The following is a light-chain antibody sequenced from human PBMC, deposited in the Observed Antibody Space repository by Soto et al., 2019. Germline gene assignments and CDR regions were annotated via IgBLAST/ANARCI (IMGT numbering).Light chain of an antibody. J-gene: IGKJ1*01. Sequence: DIQMTQSPSTLSASVGDRVTITCRASQSIGRWLAWYQHKPGKAPKVLIYKASSLQSEVPSRFSGSGSGTEFTLTISSLQPDDFATYYCQQYNNYPGAFGQGTKV. CDR3: QQYNNYPGA. CDR1: QSIGRW. V-gene: IGKV1-5*03. CDR2: KAS.